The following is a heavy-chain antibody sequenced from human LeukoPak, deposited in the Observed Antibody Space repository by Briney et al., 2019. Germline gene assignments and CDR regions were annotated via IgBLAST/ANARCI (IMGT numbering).Heavy chain of an antibody. CDR3: ARGSTVTTLRIFDY. V-gene: IGHV3-30-3*01. J-gene: IGHJ4*02. CDR2: ISYDGSNK. D-gene: IGHD4-17*01. Sequence: WGSLSLSCAASGFTFSSYAMHWVRQAPGKGLEWVEVISYDGSNKYYADSVKGRFTISRDNSKNTLYLQMNSLRAEDTAVYYCARGSTVTTLRIFDYWGQGTLVTVSS. CDR1: GFTFSSYA.